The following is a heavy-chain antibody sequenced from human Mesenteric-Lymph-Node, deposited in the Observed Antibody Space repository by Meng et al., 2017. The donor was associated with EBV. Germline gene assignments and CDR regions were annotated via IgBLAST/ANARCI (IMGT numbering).Heavy chain of an antibody. J-gene: IGHJ5*02. D-gene: IGHD2-2*01. V-gene: IGHV4-4*02. CDR3: ATSVQYCRSSDCFHWLDP. CDR2: INHSGGT. Sequence: QGAGPDVGRPSGTRSFTCAGPGASISSTNWWSWVRQPPGQGLQWIGKINHSGGTNYNPSLASRVTISVDKSKNQFSLNLRSVTAADTGVYYCATSVQYCRSSDCFHWLDPWGQGTLVTVSS. CDR1: GASISSTNW.